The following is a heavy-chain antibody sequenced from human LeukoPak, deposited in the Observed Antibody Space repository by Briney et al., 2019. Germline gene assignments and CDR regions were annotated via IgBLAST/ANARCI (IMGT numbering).Heavy chain of an antibody. CDR3: ARHLYYGSGSYYYYYMDV. J-gene: IGHJ6*03. CDR1: GYSISSGYY. D-gene: IGHD3-10*01. CDR2: IYHSGST. V-gene: IGHV4-38-2*01. Sequence: PSETLSLTCAVSGYSISSGYYWGWIRQPPGKGLEWIGSIYHSGSTYYNPSLKSRVTISVDTSKNQFSLKLSSVTAADTAVYYCARHLYYGSGSYYYYYMDVWGKGTTVTVSS.